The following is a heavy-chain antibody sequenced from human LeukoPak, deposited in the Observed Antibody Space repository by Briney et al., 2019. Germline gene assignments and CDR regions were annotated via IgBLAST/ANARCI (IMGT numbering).Heavy chain of an antibody. Sequence: PGGSLRLSCAASGFTFSSYWMHWVRQAPGKGLVWVSRTNSDGSSTSYADSVKGRFTISRDNSKNTLYLKINSLRGEDTAVYYCASPRDYGDYYYYGMDVWGQGTTVTVSS. V-gene: IGHV3-74*01. CDR1: GFTFSSYW. CDR3: ASPRDYGDYYYYGMDV. D-gene: IGHD4-17*01. J-gene: IGHJ6*02. CDR2: TNSDGSST.